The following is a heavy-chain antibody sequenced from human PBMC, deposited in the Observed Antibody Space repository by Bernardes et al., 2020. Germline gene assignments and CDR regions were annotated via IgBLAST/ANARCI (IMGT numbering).Heavy chain of an antibody. CDR3: ARPAVLRYFDAGYYYGMDV. J-gene: IGHJ6*04. Sequence: GGSLRLSCAASGFTFSSYSMNWVRQAPGKGLEWVSYISISSSTIYYADSVKGRFTISRDNAKNSLYLQMNSLRDEDTAVYYCARPAVLRYFDAGYYYGMDVWGKGTTVTVSS. D-gene: IGHD3-9*01. V-gene: IGHV3-48*02. CDR1: GFTFSSYS. CDR2: ISISSSTI.